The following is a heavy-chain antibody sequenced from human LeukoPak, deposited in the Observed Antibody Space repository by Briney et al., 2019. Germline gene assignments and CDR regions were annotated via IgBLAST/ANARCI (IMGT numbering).Heavy chain of an antibody. J-gene: IGHJ4*02. CDR3: ARHGPLAARPHYFDY. V-gene: IGHV4-39*01. CDR2: IYYTGST. Sequence: NPSETLSLTCTVSGGSISSSNYYWGWIRQPPGKGLEWIGSIYYTGSTYYNPSLKSRITISVDTSKNQFSLKLSSVTAADAAVYYCARHGPLAARPHYFDYWGQGTLVTVSS. CDR1: GGSISSSNYY. D-gene: IGHD6-6*01.